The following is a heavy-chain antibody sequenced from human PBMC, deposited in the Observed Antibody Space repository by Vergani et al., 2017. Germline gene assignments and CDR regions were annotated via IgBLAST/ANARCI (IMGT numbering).Heavy chain of an antibody. CDR1: SFKLGDYG. CDR3: AKDLGGCNSISCSYYMDV. J-gene: IGHJ6*03. V-gene: IGHV3-33*06. Sequence: VQLVESGGGLVQPGGSLRLSCTPSSFKLGDYGMHWVRQAPGRGLEWVSMTWYEGNNNYYADSVKGRFTISKDISKNTLYLQMNSLRGDDTAVYYCAKDLGGCNSISCSYYMDVWGKGSTVTV. CDR2: TWYEGNNN. D-gene: IGHD2/OR15-2a*01.